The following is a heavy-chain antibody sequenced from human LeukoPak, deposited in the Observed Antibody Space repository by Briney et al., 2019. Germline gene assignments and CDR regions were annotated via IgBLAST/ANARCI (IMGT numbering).Heavy chain of an antibody. V-gene: IGHV3-21*01. CDR1: GFTFSSYG. D-gene: IGHD6-25*01. CDR2: ITSSRSYI. J-gene: IGHJ4*02. CDR3: ARSYSSAHWTFDY. Sequence: PGGSLRLSCAASGFTFSSYGMNWVRQAPGKGLEWVSSITSSRSYIYYADSVKGRFTISRDNAKNSLYLQMNSLRAEDTAVYYCARSYSSAHWTFDYWGQGTLVTVSS.